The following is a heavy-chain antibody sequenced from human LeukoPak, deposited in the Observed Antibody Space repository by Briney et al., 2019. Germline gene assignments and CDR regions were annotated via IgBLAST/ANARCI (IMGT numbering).Heavy chain of an antibody. CDR1: GGFNTHYY. J-gene: IGHJ4*02. Sequence: SETLSLTCSVSGGFNTHYYWSWIRQPPGKGLEWIGYFYHSGSTNYNPSPKSRVTISVDTSKNHFSLKPSSVTAADTAVYYCARGQWLPVFDFWGQGTLVTVSS. CDR3: ARGQWLPVFDF. V-gene: IGHV4-59*01. CDR2: FYHSGST. D-gene: IGHD3-22*01.